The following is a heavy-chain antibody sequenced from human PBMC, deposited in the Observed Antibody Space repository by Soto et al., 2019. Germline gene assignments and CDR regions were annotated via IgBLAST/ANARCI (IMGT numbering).Heavy chain of an antibody. CDR2: INHSGST. V-gene: IGHV4-34*01. D-gene: IGHD3-22*01. CDR1: GGSFSGYY. J-gene: IGHJ4*02. CDR3: ARLLYDRSGYYYFDY. Sequence: PSETLSLTCAVYGGSFSGYYWTWIRQPPGTGLEWIGEINHSGSTNYNPSLKSRVTISVDTSKNQFSLKLSSVTAADTAVYYCARLLYDRSGYYYFDYWGQGSLVTVSS.